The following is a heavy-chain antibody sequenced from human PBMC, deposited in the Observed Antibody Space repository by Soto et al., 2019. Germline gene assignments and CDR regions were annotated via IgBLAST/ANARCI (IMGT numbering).Heavy chain of an antibody. CDR1: LCTLPSYG. CDR3: ARVAHFDYVFFSCDCVNYYYALDV. Sequence: ASVNVSFKASLCTLPSYGINWVRQAPGQGLAWMGWISAYNGNTKYAQKLQGRDTKTPHPSTSTDDHDLRRLRSDDTAVYYCARVAHFDYVFFSCDCVNYYYALDVWGQGTTVTVSS. J-gene: IGHJ6*02. D-gene: IGHD3-16*01. CDR2: ISAYNGNT. V-gene: IGHV1-18*01.